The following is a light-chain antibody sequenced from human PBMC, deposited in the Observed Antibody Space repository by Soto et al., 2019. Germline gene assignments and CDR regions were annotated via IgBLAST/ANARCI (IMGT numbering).Light chain of an antibody. J-gene: IGKJ1*01. Sequence: DIRITQSPASLSASVGYRFTITCRASQSISSYLNWYQQKPGKAPKLLIYKASSLESGVPSRFSGSGSGTEFTLTISSLQPDDFATYYCQQYNSHSWTFGQGTTVDIK. CDR2: KAS. CDR1: QSISSY. V-gene: IGKV1-5*03. CDR3: QQYNSHSWT.